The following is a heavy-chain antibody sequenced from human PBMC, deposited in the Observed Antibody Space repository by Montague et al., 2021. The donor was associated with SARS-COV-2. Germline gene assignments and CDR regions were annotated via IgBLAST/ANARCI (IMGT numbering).Heavy chain of an antibody. V-gene: IGHV4-31*03. D-gene: IGHD5-12*01. Sequence: TLSLTCTVSGGSMTSALYYWSWIRQRPGKGLEWTAYINSSGRTNYNSSLRSRLSISLDASNSQFSLKLSSVTAADTAVYYCARKDIALGYGVDAWGQGTTVTVSS. CDR2: INSSGRT. J-gene: IGHJ6*02. CDR3: ARKDIALGYGVDA. CDR1: GGSMTSALYY.